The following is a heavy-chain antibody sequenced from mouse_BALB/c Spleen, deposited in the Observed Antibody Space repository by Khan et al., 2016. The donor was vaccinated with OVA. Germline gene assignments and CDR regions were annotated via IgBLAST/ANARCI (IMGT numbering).Heavy chain of an antibody. CDR1: GHTFTKFG. D-gene: IGHD2-10*01. J-gene: IGHJ4*01. CDR2: INTYTGEP. V-gene: IGHV9-3-1*01. CDR3: ARPPYFSYVMDN. Sequence: QIQLVQSGPEVKKPGETVKISCKASGHTFTKFGMNWVKQAPGKGLKWMGWINTYTGEPTYADDFNGRFAFSLATSASTAYLQINNLKNKDTATYLCARPPYFSYVMDNWGQGTSVTVSS.